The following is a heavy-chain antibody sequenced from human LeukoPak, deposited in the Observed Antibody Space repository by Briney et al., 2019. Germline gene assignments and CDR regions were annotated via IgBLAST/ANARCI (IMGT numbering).Heavy chain of an antibody. CDR1: GRSISPYY. CDR3: ARHGYCSGGSCYWDY. D-gene: IGHD2-15*01. V-gene: IGHV4-59*08. Sequence: PSETLSLIRIVSGRSISPYYSRCIRHPPGSARECIAYIYYSGSPSYNPSLKSRVPISEDTFNNEVSLKLGSVTAADTAVYYCARHGYCSGGSCYWDYWGQETLVTVSS. CDR2: IYYSGSP. J-gene: IGHJ4*02.